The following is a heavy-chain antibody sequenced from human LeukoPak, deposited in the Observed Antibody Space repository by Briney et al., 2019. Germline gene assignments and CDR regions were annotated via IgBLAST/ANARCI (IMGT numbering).Heavy chain of an antibody. CDR3: ARETSGWNEKLNNGYAFHI. D-gene: IGHD6-19*01. J-gene: IGHJ3*02. Sequence: ASVKVSCKASGYTFTGYYMHWVRQAPGQGLEWMGWINPNSGGKNYAQKFQGRVTLTGDTSISTAYMELSRLRSDDTAVYYCARETSGWNEKLNNGYAFHIWGQGTMVTVSS. CDR1: GYTFTGYY. V-gene: IGHV1-2*02. CDR2: INPNSGGK.